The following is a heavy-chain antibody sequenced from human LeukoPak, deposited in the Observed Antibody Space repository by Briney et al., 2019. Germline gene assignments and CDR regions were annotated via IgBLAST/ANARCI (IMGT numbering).Heavy chain of an antibody. CDR1: GFTVSSNH. Sequence: PGGSLRLSCAASGFTVSSNHMSWVRQAPGKGLEWVSVIYSGGSTYYADSVKGRFTISRDNSKNMLYLQMNSLRAEDTAVYYCARSVIAVAGYDAFDIWGQGTVVTVSS. CDR3: ARSVIAVAGYDAFDI. CDR2: IYSGGST. J-gene: IGHJ3*02. D-gene: IGHD6-19*01. V-gene: IGHV3-66*01.